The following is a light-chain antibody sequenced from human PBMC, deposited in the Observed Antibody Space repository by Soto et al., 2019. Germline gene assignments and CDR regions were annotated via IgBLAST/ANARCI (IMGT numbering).Light chain of an antibody. V-gene: IGKV3-20*01. CDR1: QSVSTSF. Sequence: EIVLTQSPATLSLSPGERSTLSCRASQSVSTSFLAWYQQKPGQAPRLLIYGAFSRATGIPDRFSGSGSGTDFTLTISRLEPEDFAVYYCQQYGNSIPITVGQGTRLEIK. J-gene: IGKJ5*01. CDR2: GAF. CDR3: QQYGNSIPIT.